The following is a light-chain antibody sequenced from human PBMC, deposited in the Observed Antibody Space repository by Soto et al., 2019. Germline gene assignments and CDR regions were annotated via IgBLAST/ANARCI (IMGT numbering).Light chain of an antibody. CDR1: ETISTY. CDR3: QQYNSYPIT. V-gene: IGKV1-5*01. Sequence: DIQMTQSPSSLSASVGDRVTITCRTSETISTYVNWYQKKPGKAPNLLIYGASSLESGVPSRFSGSGSGTEFTLTISSLQPDDFATYYCQQYNSYPITFGQGTRLEIK. CDR2: GAS. J-gene: IGKJ5*01.